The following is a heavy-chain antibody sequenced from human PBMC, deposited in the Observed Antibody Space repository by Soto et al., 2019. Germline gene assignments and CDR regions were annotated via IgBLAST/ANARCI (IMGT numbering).Heavy chain of an antibody. D-gene: IGHD2-15*01. Sequence: GASVKVSCKASGYTFINYAIHWVRQAPGQRLEWMGWINAGNGDTKYSQKFQGRVTITRDTSANTAYMELNSLRAEDTAVYYCAREIVEARGASYFDYWGPGTLVTVS. J-gene: IGHJ4*02. V-gene: IGHV1-3*01. CDR3: AREIVEARGASYFDY. CDR2: INAGNGDT. CDR1: GYTFINYA.